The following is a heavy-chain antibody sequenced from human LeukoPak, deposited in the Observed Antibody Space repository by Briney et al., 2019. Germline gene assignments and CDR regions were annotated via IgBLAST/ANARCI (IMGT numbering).Heavy chain of an antibody. V-gene: IGHV3-23*01. CDR2: ISGSGGST. J-gene: IGHJ4*02. Sequence: GGSLRLSCAASGFTFDDYAMHWVRQAPGKGLEWVSAISGSGGSTYYADSVKGRFTISRDNSKNTLYLQMNSLRAEDTAVYYCAKDGSGSLFDYWGQGTLVTVSS. CDR3: AKDGSGSLFDY. CDR1: GFTFDDYA. D-gene: IGHD3-10*01.